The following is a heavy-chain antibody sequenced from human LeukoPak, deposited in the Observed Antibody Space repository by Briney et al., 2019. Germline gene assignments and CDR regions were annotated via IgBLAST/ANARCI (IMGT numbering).Heavy chain of an antibody. V-gene: IGHV3-64*01. CDR2: ISGNGGST. J-gene: IGHJ3*02. Sequence: PGGSLRLSCAASGFTFSSYAMHWVRQAPGKGLEYVSAISGNGGSTYYANSVKGRFTISRDNSKNTLYLQMGSLRAEDMAVYYCAIGRSDAFDIWGQGTMVTVSS. D-gene: IGHD4-17*01. CDR3: AIGRSDAFDI. CDR1: GFTFSSYA.